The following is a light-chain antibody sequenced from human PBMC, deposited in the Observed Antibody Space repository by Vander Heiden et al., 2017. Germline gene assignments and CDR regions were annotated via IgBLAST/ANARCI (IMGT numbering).Light chain of an antibody. CDR3: QRYDSYPYT. Sequence: DIQMTQSPPTLPAPVGDRATITCRASQSISTCLVCYQQTPEEAPILLIYKASSLESGVPSRFSGGGSRAEFTLTISSLHPDDFATYYCQRYDSYPYTFGQGTRLDIK. CDR2: KAS. J-gene: IGKJ2*01. V-gene: IGKV1-5*03. CDR1: QSISTC.